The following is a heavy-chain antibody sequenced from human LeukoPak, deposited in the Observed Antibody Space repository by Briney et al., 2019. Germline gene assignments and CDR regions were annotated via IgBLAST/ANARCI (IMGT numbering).Heavy chain of an antibody. D-gene: IGHD6-6*01. CDR2: ISGSGGST. Sequence: GGSLRLSCATSGFTFSSYAMSWVRQAPGKGLEWVSAISGSGGSTYYADSVKGRFTISRDNSKNTLYLQMNSLRAEDTAVYYCASRRVAARRMGYWGQGTLVTVSS. CDR3: ASRRVAARRMGY. V-gene: IGHV3-23*01. J-gene: IGHJ4*02. CDR1: GFTFSSYA.